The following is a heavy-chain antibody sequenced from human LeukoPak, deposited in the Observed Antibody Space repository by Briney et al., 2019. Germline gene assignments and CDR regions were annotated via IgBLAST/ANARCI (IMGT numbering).Heavy chain of an antibody. V-gene: IGHV3-30*03. CDR2: ISYDGSNK. Sequence: TGGPLRLSCAASGFTFSSYWMRGLRQAPGKGLEGVAAISYDGSNKNYADSVKGRFTISRDNSKNTLYLQMNSLRAEDTAVYYCARGVRIAVAGYIDYWGQGTLGTVSS. CDR3: ARGVRIAVAGYIDY. J-gene: IGHJ4*02. CDR1: GFTFSSYW. D-gene: IGHD6-19*01.